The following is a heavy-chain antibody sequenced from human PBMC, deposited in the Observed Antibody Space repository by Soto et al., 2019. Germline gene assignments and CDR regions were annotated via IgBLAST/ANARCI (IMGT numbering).Heavy chain of an antibody. Sequence: GESLKISCKGSGYSFTIYWIGWVRQMPGKGLEWMGIIYPGDSDTRYSPSFQGQVTISADKSISTAYLQWSSLKASDTAMYHCARLAGGSGWYNGQDYWGQGTLVTVSS. V-gene: IGHV5-51*01. J-gene: IGHJ4*02. CDR1: GYSFTIYW. CDR2: IYPGDSDT. D-gene: IGHD6-19*01. CDR3: ARLAGGSGWYNGQDY.